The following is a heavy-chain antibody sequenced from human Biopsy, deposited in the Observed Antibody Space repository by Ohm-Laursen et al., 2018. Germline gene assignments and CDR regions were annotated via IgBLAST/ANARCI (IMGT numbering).Heavy chain of an antibody. CDR1: GYTVTGYH. CDR3: TRGGYYYDSLAYYYWFDP. V-gene: IGHV1-2*02. CDR2: INAKTGDT. D-gene: IGHD3-22*01. Sequence: ASVKVSCKASGYTVTGYHGHWVRQAPGQGLEWMGWINAKTGDTNYAQKFQGRVTMTRDTSISTAYVDLSSLRSDDTAVYYCTRGGYYYDSLAYYYWFDPWGQGTLVTVSS. J-gene: IGHJ5*02.